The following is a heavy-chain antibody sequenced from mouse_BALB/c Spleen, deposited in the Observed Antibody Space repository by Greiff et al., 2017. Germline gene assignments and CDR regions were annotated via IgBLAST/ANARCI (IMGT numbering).Heavy chain of an antibody. J-gene: IGHJ4*01. CDR2: ISYSGST. D-gene: IGHD2-4*01. CDR3: ARCYYDYDDYAMDY. CDR1: GYSITSDYA. V-gene: IGHV3-2*02. Sequence: EVKLVESGPGLVKPSQSLSLTCTVTGYSITSDYAWNWIRQFPGNKLEWMGYISYSGSTSYNPSLKSRISITRDTSKNQFFLQLNSVTTEDTATYYCARCYYDYDDYAMDYWGQGTSVTVSS.